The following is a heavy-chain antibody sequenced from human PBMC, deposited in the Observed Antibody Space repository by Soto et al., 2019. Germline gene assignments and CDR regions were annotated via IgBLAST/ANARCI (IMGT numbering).Heavy chain of an antibody. CDR1: GGSISSGDYY. Sequence: QVQLQESGPGLVKPSQTLSLTCTVSGGSISSGDYYWSWIRQPPGKGLEWIGYIYHSGSTYYNPSLKSRVTISVNTSKNQFSXXXXXXXXXXXXXXXXXXXXXXXXRLDPWGQGTLVTXXS. CDR3: XXXXXXXXRLDP. V-gene: IGHV4-30-4*01. J-gene: IGHJ5*02. CDR2: IYHSGST.